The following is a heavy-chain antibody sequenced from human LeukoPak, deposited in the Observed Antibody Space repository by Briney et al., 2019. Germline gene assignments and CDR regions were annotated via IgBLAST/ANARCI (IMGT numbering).Heavy chain of an antibody. CDR2: VSTDGRTT. D-gene: IGHD4-17*01. J-gene: IGHJ4*02. Sequence: GGTLTLSCAASGFTFSSYWIHWVRQAPGKGLVWVSRVSTDGRTTSYADSVRGRFTISRDNGKNTVYLQMNSLRAEDTAVYYCARDRTTVTVFDYWGQGALVTVSS. CDR1: GFTFSSYW. CDR3: ARDRTTVTVFDY. V-gene: IGHV3-74*01.